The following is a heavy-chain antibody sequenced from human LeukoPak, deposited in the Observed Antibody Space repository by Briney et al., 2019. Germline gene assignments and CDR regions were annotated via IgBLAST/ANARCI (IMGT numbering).Heavy chain of an antibody. CDR2: ISAYNGNT. CDR3: ARERGNWKRNYWYMDV. Sequence: GASVKVSCKASSYTFTSYGISWVRQAPGQGLEWMGWISAYNGNTNYAQKLQGRVTMTTDTSTSTAYMELRSLRTDDTAVYYCARERGNWKRNYWYMDVWGKGTTVTVSS. V-gene: IGHV1-18*01. D-gene: IGHD1-1*01. J-gene: IGHJ6*03. CDR1: SYTFTSYG.